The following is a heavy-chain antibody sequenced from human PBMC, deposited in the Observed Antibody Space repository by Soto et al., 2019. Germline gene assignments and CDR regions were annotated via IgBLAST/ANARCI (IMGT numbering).Heavy chain of an antibody. CDR2: ISYDGSNK. CDR1: GFTFSSYA. Sequence: GRSLRLSCAASGFTFSSYAMHWVRQAPGKGLEWVAVISYDGSNKYYADSVKGRFTISRDNSKNTLYLQMNSLRAEDTAVYYCARDESNNHYYHSNPHAYYYYYGMDVWGQGTTVTVSS. D-gene: IGHD3-22*01. CDR3: ARDESNNHYYHSNPHAYYYYYGMDV. V-gene: IGHV3-30-3*01. J-gene: IGHJ6*02.